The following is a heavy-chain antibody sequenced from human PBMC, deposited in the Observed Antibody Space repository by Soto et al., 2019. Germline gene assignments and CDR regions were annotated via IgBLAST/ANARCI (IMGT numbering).Heavy chain of an antibody. J-gene: IGHJ5*02. Sequence: QVQLVQSGAEVKKPGASVKVSCKASGYTFTSYGISWVRQAPGQGLEWMGWISAYNGNTNYAQKLQGRVTMTTDTSTSTAYMELRSLRSDDTAVYYCARDPHYMVAAAGTIWFDPWGQGTLVTVSS. D-gene: IGHD6-13*01. V-gene: IGHV1-18*01. CDR1: GYTFTSYG. CDR3: ARDPHYMVAAAGTIWFDP. CDR2: ISAYNGNT.